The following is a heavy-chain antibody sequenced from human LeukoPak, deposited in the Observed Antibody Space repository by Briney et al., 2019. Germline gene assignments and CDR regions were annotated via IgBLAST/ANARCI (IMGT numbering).Heavy chain of an antibody. D-gene: IGHD2-15*01. CDR3: ATYTRHCSGGTCYSIDY. J-gene: IGHJ4*02. CDR2: VYYDGST. V-gene: IGHV4-59*08. Sequence: SETLSLTCSVSGDSISNYHWTWIRQPPGRGLEWIGYVYYDGSTNYNPSLKSRVTISLGTSNNQFSLKLTSVTAADTAIYYCATYTRHCSGGTCYSIDYWGQGTLVTVSS. CDR1: GDSISNYH.